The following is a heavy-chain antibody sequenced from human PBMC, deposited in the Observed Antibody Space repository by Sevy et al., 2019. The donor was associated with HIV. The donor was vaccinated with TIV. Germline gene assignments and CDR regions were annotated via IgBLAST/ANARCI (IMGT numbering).Heavy chain of an antibody. V-gene: IGHV3-7*02. CDR2: IDPDGSKI. Sequence: GGSLRLSCEASAINIRDYWMNWVRQAPGKGLEWVANIDPDGSKIYYADSVKGRFTISRDYAKNSVFLQMTSLRAEDTAVYYCVRAIQLAASYWGQGMLVTVSS. J-gene: IGHJ4*02. CDR1: AINIRDYW. CDR3: VRAIQLAASY. D-gene: IGHD2-15*01.